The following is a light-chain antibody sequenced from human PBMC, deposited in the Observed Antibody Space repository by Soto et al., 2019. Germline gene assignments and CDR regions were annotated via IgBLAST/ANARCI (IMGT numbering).Light chain of an antibody. J-gene: IGLJ2*01. CDR1: SSDVGGYNC. CDR3: SSYAGSNIPVV. CDR2: EVS. Sequence: QSALTQPPSASGSPGQSVTISCTGTSSDVGGYNCVSWYQQHPGKAPKLMIYEVSKRPSGVPDRFSGSKSGNTASLTVSGLPAEDEADYYCSSYAGSNIPVVFGGGTKLTVL. V-gene: IGLV2-8*01.